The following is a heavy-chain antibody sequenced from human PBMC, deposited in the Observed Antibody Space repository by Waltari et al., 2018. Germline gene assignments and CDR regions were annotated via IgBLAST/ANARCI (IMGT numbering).Heavy chain of an antibody. CDR2: MNPHTVNT. D-gene: IGHD4-4*01. CDR1: GYSFTTYD. CDR3: ARRGGLTGYSRGLLGY. Sequence: QVQLVQSGAEVKEPGASVRVSCKAAGYSFTTYDSMWVRQATGRGLEWMGWMNPHTVNTGFAQKFQGRLAMTTDISRSTAYLEIRDLRSEDSAIYYCARRGGLTGYSRGLLGYWGQGTLVTVSS. J-gene: IGHJ4*02. V-gene: IGHV1-8*01.